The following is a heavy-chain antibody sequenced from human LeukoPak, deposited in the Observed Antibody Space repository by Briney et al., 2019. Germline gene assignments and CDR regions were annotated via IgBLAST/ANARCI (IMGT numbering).Heavy chain of an antibody. V-gene: IGHV3-48*03. CDR1: GFTFSSYE. Sequence: GGSLRLSCAASGFTFSSYEMNWVRQAPGKGLEWVSYISSSGSTIYYADSVKGRFTISRGNSKNTLYLQMNSLRAEDTAVYYCAKDGGGGSKDYYYMGVWGKGTTVTISS. CDR3: AKDGGGGSKDYYYMGV. D-gene: IGHD2-15*01. J-gene: IGHJ6*03. CDR2: ISSSGSTI.